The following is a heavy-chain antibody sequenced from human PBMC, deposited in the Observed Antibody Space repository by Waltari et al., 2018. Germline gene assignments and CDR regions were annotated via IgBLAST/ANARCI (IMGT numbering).Heavy chain of an antibody. CDR2: INPNSGGT. CDR3: AQKDSSIWSYFDY. J-gene: IGHJ4*02. D-gene: IGHD6-13*01. V-gene: IGHV1-2*02. CDR1: GYTFTGYY. Sequence: QVQLVQSGAEVKKPGASVKVSCKASGYTFTGYYMHWVRQAPGQGLEWMGWINPNSGGTNYAQNVQGRVTKSRDTSISTAYMELSMLRSDDTAVYYCAQKDSSIWSYFDYLGQGTLVTVSS.